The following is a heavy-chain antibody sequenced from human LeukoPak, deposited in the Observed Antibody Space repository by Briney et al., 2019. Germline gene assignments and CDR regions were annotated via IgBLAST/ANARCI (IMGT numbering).Heavy chain of an antibody. CDR2: IKQDGSEK. CDR1: GFTFSNYW. J-gene: IGHJ6*03. CDR3: AREQATGYSSSWYNYYYYYMDV. Sequence: GGSLRLSCAASGFTFSNYWMHWVRQAPGKGLEWVANIKQDGSEKYYVDSVKGRFTISRDNAKNSLYLQMNSLRAEDTAVYYCAREQATGYSSSWYNYYYYYMDVWGKGTTVTVSS. V-gene: IGHV3-7*01. D-gene: IGHD6-13*01.